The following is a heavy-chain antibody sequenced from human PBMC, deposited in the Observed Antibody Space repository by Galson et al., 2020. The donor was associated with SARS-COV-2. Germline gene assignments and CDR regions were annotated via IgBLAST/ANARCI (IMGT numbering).Heavy chain of an antibody. V-gene: IGHV3-23*01. D-gene: IGHD3-3*02. CDR2: ISGRGDTT. CDR1: GFPFSTFA. J-gene: IGHJ4*02. Sequence: TGGSLRLSCPASGFPFSTFAMSWVRPAPGKGLEWVSGISGRGDTTYSAASVKGRFTISRDTSRNTLFLQMNSLRADDTAIYYCARDKWFSICADAEYWGQGTLVTGSS. CDR3: ARDKWFSICADAEY.